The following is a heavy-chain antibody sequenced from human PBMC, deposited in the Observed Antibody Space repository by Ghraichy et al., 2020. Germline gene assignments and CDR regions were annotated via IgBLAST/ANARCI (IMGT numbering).Heavy chain of an antibody. CDR1: GGSFSGYY. CDR3: ARHGRYSYGYRAMGRYYYYGMDV. CDR2: INHSGST. D-gene: IGHD5-18*01. J-gene: IGHJ6*02. V-gene: IGHV4-34*01. Sequence: SETLSLTCAVYGGSFSGYYWSWIRQPPGKGLEWIGEINHSGSTNYNPSLKSRVTISVDTSKNQFSLKLSSVTAADTAVYYCARHGRYSYGYRAMGRYYYYGMDVWGQGTTVTVSS.